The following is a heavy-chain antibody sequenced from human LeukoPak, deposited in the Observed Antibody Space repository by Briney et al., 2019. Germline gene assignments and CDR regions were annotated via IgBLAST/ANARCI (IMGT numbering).Heavy chain of an antibody. CDR2: ISGGGSRT. CDR3: ARGRIAVAADAFDI. D-gene: IGHD6-19*01. V-gene: IGHV3-23*01. J-gene: IGHJ3*02. Sequence: GGSLRLSCAASGFTFSYYYMHWVRQAPGKGLVWVSGISGGGSRTYYADSVKGRFTISRDTSKNTLYLQMNSLRAEDTAVYYCARGRIAVAADAFDIWGQGTMVTVSS. CDR1: GFTFSYYY.